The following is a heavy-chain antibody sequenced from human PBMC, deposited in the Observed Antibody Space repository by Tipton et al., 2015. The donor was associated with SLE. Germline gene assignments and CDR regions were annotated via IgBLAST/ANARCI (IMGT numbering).Heavy chain of an antibody. CDR3: ARDRIIMYRGALGV. CDR2: ISYDGGNE. J-gene: IGHJ6*04. V-gene: IGHV3-30*04. CDR1: GFTFSSYA. Sequence: SLRLSCAASGFTFSSYAMHWVRQAPGKGLEWVAVISYDGGNEYYADSVKGRFTISRDNSKSTLYLQINSLRAEDTAVYYCARDRIIMYRGALGVWGKGTTVTVSS. D-gene: IGHD3-10*01.